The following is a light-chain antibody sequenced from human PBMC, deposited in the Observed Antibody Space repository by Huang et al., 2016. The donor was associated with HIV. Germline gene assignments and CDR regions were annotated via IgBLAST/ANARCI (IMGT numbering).Light chain of an antibody. CDR2: DAS. V-gene: IGKV1-33*01. CDR3: QQYNNLPLT. Sequence: DLQMTQSPSSLFAFVGDRVTLTCQASQDINNHLNWYQKKSGKAPKLLIYDASNLETGVPSRFSGSGSGTDFIFSISNLQAEDIATYYCQQYNNLPLTFGEGTKVEIK. J-gene: IGKJ4*01. CDR1: QDINNH.